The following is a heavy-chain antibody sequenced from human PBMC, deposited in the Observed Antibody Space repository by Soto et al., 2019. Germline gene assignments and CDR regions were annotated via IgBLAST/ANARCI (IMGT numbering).Heavy chain of an antibody. J-gene: IGHJ4*02. D-gene: IGHD4-4*01. V-gene: IGHV3-21*01. CDR1: GFTFSSYS. Sequence: GGSLRLSCAASGFTFSSYSMNWVRQAPGKGLEWVSSISSSSSYIYYADSVKGRFTISRDNAKNSLYLQMNSLRAEDTAVYYCARDRHDYSNVIGYWGQGTLVTVSS. CDR2: ISSSSSYI. CDR3: ARDRHDYSNVIGY.